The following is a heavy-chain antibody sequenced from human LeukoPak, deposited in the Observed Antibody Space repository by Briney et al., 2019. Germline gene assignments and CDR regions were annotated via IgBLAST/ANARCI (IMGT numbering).Heavy chain of an antibody. Sequence: GGSLRLPCAASGFTFSSYAMSWVRQAPGKGLEWVSAISGSGGSTYYADSVKGRFTISRDNSKNTLYLQMNSLRAEDTAVYYCAKDRLRIRDAFDIWGQGTMVTVSS. CDR1: GFTFSSYA. CDR3: AKDRLRIRDAFDI. V-gene: IGHV3-23*01. D-gene: IGHD5/OR15-5a*01. J-gene: IGHJ3*02. CDR2: ISGSGGST.